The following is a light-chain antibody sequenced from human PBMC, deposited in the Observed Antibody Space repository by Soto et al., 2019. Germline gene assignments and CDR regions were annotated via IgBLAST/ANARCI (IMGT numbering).Light chain of an antibody. V-gene: IGLV2-11*01. J-gene: IGLJ1*01. Sequence: QSALTQPRSESWSPGQSVTISCTGTSSDVGGYNYVSWYQQHPGKAPKLMIYDVSKRPSGVPDRFSGSKSGNTASLTISGLQAEDEADYYCCSYAGSYSYVFGTGTKLTIL. CDR3: CSYAGSYSYV. CDR2: DVS. CDR1: SSDVGGYNY.